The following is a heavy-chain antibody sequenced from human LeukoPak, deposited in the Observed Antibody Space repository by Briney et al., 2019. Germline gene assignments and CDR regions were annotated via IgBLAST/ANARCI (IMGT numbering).Heavy chain of an antibody. D-gene: IGHD3-3*02. V-gene: IGHV4-34*01. CDR3: AMELALVY. Sequence: SETLSLTCAVYGGSFSGYYWNWIRQPPGKGLEWIGEINHSGSTNYNPSLKSRVTISVDTSKNQFSLKLSSVTAADTAVYYCAMELALVYWGQGTLVTVSS. CDR1: GGSFSGYY. J-gene: IGHJ4*02. CDR2: INHSGST.